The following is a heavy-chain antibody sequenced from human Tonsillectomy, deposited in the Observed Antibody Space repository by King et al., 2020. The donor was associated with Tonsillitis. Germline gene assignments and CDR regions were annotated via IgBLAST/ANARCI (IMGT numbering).Heavy chain of an antibody. J-gene: IGHJ4*02. CDR2: INHSGST. V-gene: IGHV4-34*01. CDR3: ARGLEAFGGFLDS. CDR1: VGSFSGYY. Sequence: VQLQQWGAGLLKPSETLSLTCAVYVGSFSGYYWSWIRQPPGKGLEWIGEINHSGSTNYNPSLKSRVTISVETSKKQFSLKLSSVTAAETAVYYGARGLEAFGGFLDSWGQGALVTVSS. D-gene: IGHD3-16*01.